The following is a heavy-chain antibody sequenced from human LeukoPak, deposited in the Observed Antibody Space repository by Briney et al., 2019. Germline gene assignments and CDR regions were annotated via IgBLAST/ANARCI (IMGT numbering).Heavy chain of an antibody. CDR3: ARDPVYCSGGNCYPSGGFDY. CDR1: GYTFTNYY. D-gene: IGHD2-15*01. V-gene: IGHV1-46*01. Sequence: ASVKVSCKASGYTFTNYYMHWVRQAPGQGLEWMGIIDPSACYTNYTQKFQGRVTMTRDVSTSTVYMELSSLRSEDTAVYYCARDPVYCSGGNCYPSGGFDYWGQGTLVTVSS. CDR2: IDPSACYT. J-gene: IGHJ4*02.